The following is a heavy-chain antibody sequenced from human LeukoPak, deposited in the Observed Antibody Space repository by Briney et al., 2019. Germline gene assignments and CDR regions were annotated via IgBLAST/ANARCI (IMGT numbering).Heavy chain of an antibody. CDR2: TSHSGTT. CDR3: ARVERLGYEDY. D-gene: IGHD2-15*01. CDR1: GGSFSGYY. J-gene: IGHJ4*02. Sequence: SETLSLTCAVYGGSFSGYYWSWIRQPPGKGLEWIGETSHSGTTNYNPSLESRVTKSADTSKNQFSLKLTSVTAADTAVYYCARVERLGYEDYWGQGTLVTVSS. V-gene: IGHV4-34*01.